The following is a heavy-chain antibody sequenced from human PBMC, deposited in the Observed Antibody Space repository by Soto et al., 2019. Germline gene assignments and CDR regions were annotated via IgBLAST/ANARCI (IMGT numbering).Heavy chain of an antibody. V-gene: IGHV3-23*01. Sequence: EGSLRLSCAASGFPFSTYAMNWVRQAPGKGLEWVSGIGRSGGSTFYADSVKGRFTISRDNSKNTLFLQMNTLRADDTALYYCAKDLSGDIWGQGTMVTVSS. CDR3: AKDLSGDI. D-gene: IGHD3-10*01. CDR2: IGRSGGST. J-gene: IGHJ3*02. CDR1: GFPFSTYA.